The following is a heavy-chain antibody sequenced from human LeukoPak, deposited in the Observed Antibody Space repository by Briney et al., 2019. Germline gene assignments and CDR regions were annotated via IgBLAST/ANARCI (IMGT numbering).Heavy chain of an antibody. Sequence: GGSLRLSCAASGFTFSSYAMSWVRQAPGKGLEWVSAISGSGGSTYYADSVKGRFTISSDNSKNTLYLQMNSLRAEDTAVYYCAKEAYYYDSSGYYYANAFDIWGQGTMVTVSS. J-gene: IGHJ3*02. V-gene: IGHV3-23*01. CDR3: AKEAYYYDSSGYYYANAFDI. CDR1: GFTFSSYA. D-gene: IGHD3-22*01. CDR2: ISGSGGST.